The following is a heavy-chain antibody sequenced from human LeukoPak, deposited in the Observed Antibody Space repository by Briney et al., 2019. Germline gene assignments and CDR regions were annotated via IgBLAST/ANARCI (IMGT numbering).Heavy chain of an antibody. V-gene: IGHV1-2*02. J-gene: IGHJ4*02. CDR3: ARDTPALMGRVFDY. Sequence: GASVKVSCKASGYTSTGYYMHWVRQAPGQGPEWMGWINPNSGGTSYALKFQGRVTMTSDTSISTAYMDLSRLRSDDMAVYYCARDTPALMGRVFDYWGQGTLVTVSS. CDR1: GYTSTGYY. D-gene: IGHD2-15*01. CDR2: INPNSGGT.